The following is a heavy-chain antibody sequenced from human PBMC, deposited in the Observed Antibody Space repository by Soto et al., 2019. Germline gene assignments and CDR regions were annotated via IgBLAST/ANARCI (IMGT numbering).Heavy chain of an antibody. J-gene: IGHJ4*02. CDR1: GGSVSSGSFY. CDR3: ASPPGTYSFDY. D-gene: IGHD1-26*01. V-gene: IGHV4-61*01. Sequence: PSETLSLTCTVSGGSVSSGSFYWSWIRQPPGKGLEWIGYIYYSGNTNYNPSLKSRVAISVDTSQNQFSLNLSSVTAADTAVYYCASPPGTYSFDYWGQGTLVTVSS. CDR2: IYYSGNT.